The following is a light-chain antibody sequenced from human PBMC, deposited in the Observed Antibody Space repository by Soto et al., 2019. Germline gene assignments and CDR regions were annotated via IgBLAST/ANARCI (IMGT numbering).Light chain of an antibody. CDR3: GSWDRSLRGWV. V-gene: IGLV1-51*01. CDR1: SSNIGNNH. Sequence: QSVLTQPPSVSAAPGQKVTVSCSGSSSNIGNNHLSWYQHLPGTAPKVLIYDNNKRPSGIPDRFSGSKSATSATLDITGLQTGDEADYYCGSWDRSLRGWVFGGGTKLTVL. CDR2: DNN. J-gene: IGLJ3*02.